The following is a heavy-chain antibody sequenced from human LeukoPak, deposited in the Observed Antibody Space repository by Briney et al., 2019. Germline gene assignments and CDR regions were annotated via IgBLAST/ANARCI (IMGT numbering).Heavy chain of an antibody. CDR3: ARVNYHDSGGYYWWCDP. V-gene: IGHV4-34*01. D-gene: IGHD3-22*01. CDR1: VGSFSGYY. Sequence: SETLSLTCAVYVGSFSGYYWSWIRQPPGKGLEWIGEINHSGSTNYNPSLKSRVTTSVDPSKNKASLKVTSVTAADTAVYYCARVNYHDSGGYYWWCDPWGQGTLVTVSS. CDR2: INHSGST. J-gene: IGHJ5*02.